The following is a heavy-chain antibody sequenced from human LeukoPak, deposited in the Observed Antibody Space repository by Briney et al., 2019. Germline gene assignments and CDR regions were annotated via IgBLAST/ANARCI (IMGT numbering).Heavy chain of an antibody. CDR3: AKGLLPSSGWSRGFDY. J-gene: IGHJ4*02. D-gene: IGHD6-19*01. CDR1: GFTFSSSA. CDR2: ISGSGGST. Sequence: GGSLRLSCAASGFTFSSSAMSWVRQAPGKGLEWVSGISGSGGSTYYADSVKGRFTISRDNSKNTLYLQMNSLRAEDTAVYYCAKGLLPSSGWSRGFDYWGQGTLVTVSS. V-gene: IGHV3-23*01.